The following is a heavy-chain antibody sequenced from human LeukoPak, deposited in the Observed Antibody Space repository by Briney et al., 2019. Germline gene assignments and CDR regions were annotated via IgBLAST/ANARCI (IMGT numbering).Heavy chain of an antibody. CDR1: GFTFSIYY. Sequence: GGSLRLSCAASGFTFSIYYMSWVRQAPGKGLEWVSGINWNGGSTGYADSVKGRFTISRDNAKNSLYLQMNSLRAEDTALYYCARVPNIVVVVAATRISYGMDVWGQGTTVTVSS. V-gene: IGHV3-20*04. CDR3: ARVPNIVVVVAATRISYGMDV. D-gene: IGHD2-15*01. J-gene: IGHJ6*02. CDR2: INWNGGST.